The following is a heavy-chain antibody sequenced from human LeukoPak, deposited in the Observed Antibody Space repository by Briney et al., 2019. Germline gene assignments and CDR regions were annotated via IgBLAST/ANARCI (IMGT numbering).Heavy chain of an antibody. V-gene: IGHV4-34*01. D-gene: IGHD6-13*01. J-gene: IGHJ4*02. Sequence: KPSETLSLTCAVYGESFSDYYWSWIRQPPGRGLEWIGEVNHGGTTNYNPSLKSRVIISADTSKNQFSLKLSSVTAADTAVYYCARFPSSSWPFDYWGQGTLVTVSS. CDR1: GESFSDYY. CDR2: VNHGGTT. CDR3: ARFPSSSWPFDY.